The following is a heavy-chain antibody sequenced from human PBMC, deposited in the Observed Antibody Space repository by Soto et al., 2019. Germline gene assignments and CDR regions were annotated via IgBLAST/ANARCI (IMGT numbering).Heavy chain of an antibody. V-gene: IGHV4-61*01. CDR1: GGSVSSGSYY. Sequence: KTSETLSLTCTVSGGSVSSGSYYWSWIRQPPGKGLEWIGYIYYSGSTNYNPSLKSRVTISVDTSKNQFSLKLSSVTAADTAVYYCARAPGYYDFWSGYYTHFYGMDVWGQGTTVTVSS. D-gene: IGHD3-3*01. CDR2: IYYSGST. J-gene: IGHJ6*02. CDR3: ARAPGYYDFWSGYYTHFYGMDV.